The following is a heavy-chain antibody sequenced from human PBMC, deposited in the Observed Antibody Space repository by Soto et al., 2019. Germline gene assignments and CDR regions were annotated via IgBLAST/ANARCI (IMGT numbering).Heavy chain of an antibody. Sequence: HGESLKISCKGSGYSFTSYWISWVRQMPGKGLEWMGRIDPSDSYTNYSPSFQGHVTISADKSISTAYLQWSSLKASDTAMYYCARRSATMVRGVIIVDFDYWGQGTLVTVSS. D-gene: IGHD3-10*01. V-gene: IGHV5-10-1*01. J-gene: IGHJ4*02. CDR3: ARRSATMVRGVIIVDFDY. CDR2: IDPSDSYT. CDR1: GYSFTSYW.